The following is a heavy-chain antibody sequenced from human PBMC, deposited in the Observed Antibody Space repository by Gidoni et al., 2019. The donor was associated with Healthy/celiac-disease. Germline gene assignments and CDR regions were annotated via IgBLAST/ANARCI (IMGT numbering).Heavy chain of an antibody. CDR2: IWYYGSNK. D-gene: IGHD6-13*01. V-gene: IGHV3-33*01. CDR3: ARDRRAAAEGSDY. J-gene: IGHJ4*02. CDR1: GFTFSSYG. Sequence: QVQLVESGGGVVQPGRSLRLSCAASGFTFSSYGMHWVRQAPGKGLGWVAVIWYYGSNKYYADSVKGRFTISRDNSKNTLYLQMNSLRAEDTAVYYCARDRRAAAEGSDYWGQGTLVTVSS.